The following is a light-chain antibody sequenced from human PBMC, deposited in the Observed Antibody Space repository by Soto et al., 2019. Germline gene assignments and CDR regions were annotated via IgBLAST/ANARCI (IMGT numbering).Light chain of an antibody. CDR2: EVS. CDR1: SSDVGGYNY. CDR3: SSYAGNNNVI. V-gene: IGLV2-8*01. Sequence: QSALTQPPSASGSPGQSVTISCTGTSSDVGGYNYVSWYQRHPGKAPKLMIYEVSKRPSGVPDRFSGSNSGNTASLTVSGLQAEDEADYYCSSYAGNNNVIFGGGTKVTVL. J-gene: IGLJ2*01.